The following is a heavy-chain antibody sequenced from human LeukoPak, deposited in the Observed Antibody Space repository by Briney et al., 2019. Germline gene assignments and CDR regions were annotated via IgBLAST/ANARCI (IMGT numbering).Heavy chain of an antibody. CDR3: AKDLRSGSYTHHFDY. D-gene: IGHD3-10*01. Sequence: GRSLRLSCAASGFTFSSYAMSWVRQAPGKGLEWVSAISGSGASTYYADSVKGRFTISRDTSRNTLYLQMNSLRAEDTAVYYCAKDLRSGSYTHHFDYWGQGTLVTVSS. CDR1: GFTFSSYA. CDR2: ISGSGAST. V-gene: IGHV3-23*01. J-gene: IGHJ4*02.